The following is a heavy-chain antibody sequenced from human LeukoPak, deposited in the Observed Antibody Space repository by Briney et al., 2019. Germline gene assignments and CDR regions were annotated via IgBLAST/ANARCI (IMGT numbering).Heavy chain of an antibody. V-gene: IGHV1-69*13. Sequence: ASVKVSCKTSGGTFSRYALSWVRQAPGQGLEWMGGIIPIFGTANYAQKFQGRVTITADESTSTAYMELSSLRSEDTAVYYCARDRSSGWYPWGQGTLVTVSS. CDR1: GGTFSRYA. J-gene: IGHJ5*02. D-gene: IGHD6-19*01. CDR3: ARDRSSGWYP. CDR2: IIPIFGTA.